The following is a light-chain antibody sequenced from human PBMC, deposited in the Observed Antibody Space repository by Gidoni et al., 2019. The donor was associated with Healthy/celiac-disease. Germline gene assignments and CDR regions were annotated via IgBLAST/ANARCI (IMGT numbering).Light chain of an antibody. V-gene: IGKV3-20*01. Sequence: IVLPPSPGTLSLSPGERATLSCRASQSVSSSYLAWYQQKPGQAPRLLIYGASSRATGIPDRFSGSGSGTDCTLTISRLEPEDFAVYYCQQYGSSPPRFTFGPGTKVDIK. CDR3: QQYGSSPPRFT. J-gene: IGKJ3*01. CDR1: QSVSSSY. CDR2: GAS.